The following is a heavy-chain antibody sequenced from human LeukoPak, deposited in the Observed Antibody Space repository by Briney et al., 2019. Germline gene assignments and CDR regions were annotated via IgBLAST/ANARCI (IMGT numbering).Heavy chain of an antibody. V-gene: IGHV4-61*01. CDR1: GGSVSSGSYY. CDR2: IYYSGST. J-gene: IGHJ3*02. CDR3: ARPGVYYDSSGYRGAFDI. D-gene: IGHD3-22*01. Sequence: SETLSLTCTVSGGSVSSGSYYWSWIRQPPGKGLEWIGYIYYSGSTNYNPSLKSRVTISVDKSKNQFSLKLSSVTAADTAVYYCARPGVYYDSSGYRGAFDIWGQGTMVTVSS.